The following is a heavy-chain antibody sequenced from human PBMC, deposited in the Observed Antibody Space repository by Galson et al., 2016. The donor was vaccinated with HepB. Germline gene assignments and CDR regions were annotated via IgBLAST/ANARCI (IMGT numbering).Heavy chain of an antibody. CDR1: GFTFSSYS. CDR3: ARDPRLRNWNHGWRYSYYMDV. J-gene: IGHJ6*03. Sequence: SLRLSCAASGFTFSSYSMNWVRQAPGKGLEWVSSISSSSNYIYYADSVKGRFTISRDNAKNSLYLQMNSLRAEDTAVYYCARDPRLRNWNHGWRYSYYMDVWGKGTTVTVSS. CDR2: ISSSSNYI. D-gene: IGHD1-14*01. V-gene: IGHV3-21*01.